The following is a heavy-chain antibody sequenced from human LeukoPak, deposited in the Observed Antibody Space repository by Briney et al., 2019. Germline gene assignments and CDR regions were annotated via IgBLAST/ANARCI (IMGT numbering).Heavy chain of an antibody. J-gene: IGHJ4*02. Sequence: GGSLRPSCVASGFTFSSNGMHWVRQAPGKGLEWVTFIQYDGSKKYYADSVKGRFTISRDNSKNTLYLEMNSLRAEDTAVYYCAKDIGSYYDYWGQGILVTVSS. V-gene: IGHV3-30*02. D-gene: IGHD3-10*01. CDR1: GFTFSSNG. CDR2: IQYDGSKK. CDR3: AKDIGSYYDY.